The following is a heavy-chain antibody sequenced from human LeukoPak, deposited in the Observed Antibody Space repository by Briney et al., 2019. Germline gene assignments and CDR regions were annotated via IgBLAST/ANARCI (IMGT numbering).Heavy chain of an antibody. CDR3: ARDGGSFDY. Sequence: PSETLSLTCTVSGGSISSGGYYWSWIRQPAGKGLEWIGRIYTSGSTNYNPSLKSRVTISVDTSKNQFSLKLSSVTAADTAVYYCARDGGSFDYWGQGTLVTVSS. D-gene: IGHD2-15*01. J-gene: IGHJ4*02. V-gene: IGHV4-61*02. CDR2: IYTSGST. CDR1: GGSISSGGYY.